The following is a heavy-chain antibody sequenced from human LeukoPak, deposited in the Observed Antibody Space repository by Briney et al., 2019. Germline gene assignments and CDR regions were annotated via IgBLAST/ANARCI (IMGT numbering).Heavy chain of an antibody. J-gene: IGHJ5*02. CDR1: GGTFSSYA. D-gene: IGHD2-2*03. CDR2: IIPIFGTA. Sequence: SVKVSCKASGGTFSSYAISWVRQAPGQGLEWMGGIIPIFGTANYAQKFQGRVTITADESTSTAYMELSSLRSEDMAVYYCARALGIVVVPAALNWFDPWGQGTLVTVSS. CDR3: ARALGIVVVPAALNWFDP. V-gene: IGHV1-69*01.